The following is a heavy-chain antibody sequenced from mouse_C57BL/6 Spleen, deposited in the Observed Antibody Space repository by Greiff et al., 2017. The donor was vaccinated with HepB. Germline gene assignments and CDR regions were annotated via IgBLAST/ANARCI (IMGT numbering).Heavy chain of an antibody. J-gene: IGHJ2*01. Sequence: QVHVKQSGAELVRPGASVTLSCKASGYTFTDYEMHWVKQTPVHGLEWIGAIDPETGGTAYNQKFKGKAILTADKSSSTAYMELRSLTSEDSAVYYCTSSLTLYSNYDYWGQGTTLTVSS. CDR3: TSSLTLYSNYDY. CDR1: GYTFTDYE. D-gene: IGHD2-5*01. CDR2: IDPETGGT. V-gene: IGHV1-15*01.